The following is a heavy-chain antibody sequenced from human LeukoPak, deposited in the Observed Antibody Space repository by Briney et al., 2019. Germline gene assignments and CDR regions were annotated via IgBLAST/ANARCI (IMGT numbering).Heavy chain of an antibody. D-gene: IGHD2-2*02. V-gene: IGHV4-4*07. Sequence: SETLSLTCTVSSGSISSYFWGWVRQPPGKGLEWIGHIYTTGTTHYNPSLKSRVTMSIDTSTNQFSLNLRSMTAADTAVYYCGRQGYTASHYFLDFWSQGTLVAVS. CDR2: IYTTGTT. CDR3: GRQGYTASHYFLDF. J-gene: IGHJ4*02. CDR1: SGSISSYF.